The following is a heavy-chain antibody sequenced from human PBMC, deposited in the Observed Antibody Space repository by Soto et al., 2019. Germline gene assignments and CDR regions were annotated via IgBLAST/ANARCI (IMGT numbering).Heavy chain of an antibody. CDR2: ITGSGVST. J-gene: IGHJ6*02. CDR3: AKDRIAVAGTAYGVDV. V-gene: IGHV3-23*01. CDR1: GFTFSSYA. Sequence: SLRLSCSASGFTFSSYAMSWVRQAPGKGLEWVSAITGSGVSTYYADSVKGRFTISRDNSQNTLFLQMNSLRAEDTAIYYCAKDRIAVAGTAYGVDVWGQGTTVTVSS. D-gene: IGHD6-19*01.